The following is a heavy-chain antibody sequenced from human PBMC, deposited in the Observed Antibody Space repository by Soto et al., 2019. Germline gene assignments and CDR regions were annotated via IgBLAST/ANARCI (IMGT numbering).Heavy chain of an antibody. Sequence: GASVKVSCKASGGTFRSYAISWVRQAPGQGLEWMGGIIPIFGTANDAQKFQGRVTITADESTSTAYMELSSLRVEDTAVYYCARAEDYDFWSGPPKYFDNWGQGTQVTVSS. J-gene: IGHJ4*02. CDR1: GGTFRSYA. V-gene: IGHV1-69*13. D-gene: IGHD3-3*01. CDR3: ARAEDYDFWSGPPKYFDN. CDR2: IIPIFGTA.